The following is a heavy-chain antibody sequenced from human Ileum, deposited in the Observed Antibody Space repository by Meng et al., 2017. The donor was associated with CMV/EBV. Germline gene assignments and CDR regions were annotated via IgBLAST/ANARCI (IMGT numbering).Heavy chain of an antibody. CDR1: GLILSNSY. J-gene: IGHJ4*02. D-gene: IGHD3-16*01. CDR3: AREGAGY. CDR2: MHVDDAS. Sequence: EGQLVQSWGDLVQPGDSLRLSCVASGLILSNSYMSWVRQAPGKGLEWISTMHVDDASFYADSVKGRFTISRDNSKNTLFLQMNSLRVDDTAVYYCAREGAGYWGQGTLVTVSS. V-gene: IGHV3-66*01.